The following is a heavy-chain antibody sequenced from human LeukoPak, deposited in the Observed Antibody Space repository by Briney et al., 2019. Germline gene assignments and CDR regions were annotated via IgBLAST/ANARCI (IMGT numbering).Heavy chain of an antibody. Sequence: GKSLRLSCAASGFTFSNYELNWVRQALGKGLEWVSYISSSGRTIYYADSVKGRFTISRDNAKNSLYLLMNSLRAEDTAVYYCARDGGASFSAFDSWGQGTLVTVSS. CDR1: GFTFSNYE. V-gene: IGHV3-48*03. J-gene: IGHJ4*02. D-gene: IGHD1-26*01. CDR2: ISSSGRTI. CDR3: ARDGGASFSAFDS.